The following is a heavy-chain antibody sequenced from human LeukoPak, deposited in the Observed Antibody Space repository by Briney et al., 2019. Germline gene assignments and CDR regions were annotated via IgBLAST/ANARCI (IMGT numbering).Heavy chain of an antibody. Sequence: PGTSLRLSCAASGFTFSSYGMHWVRQAPGKGLEWVAVIWYDGSNKYYADSVKGRFTISRDNSKNTLYLQMNSLRAEDTAVYYCARDIAARRFDYWGQGTLVTVSS. V-gene: IGHV3-33*01. D-gene: IGHD6-6*01. CDR2: IWYDGSNK. CDR3: ARDIAARRFDY. CDR1: GFTFSSYG. J-gene: IGHJ4*02.